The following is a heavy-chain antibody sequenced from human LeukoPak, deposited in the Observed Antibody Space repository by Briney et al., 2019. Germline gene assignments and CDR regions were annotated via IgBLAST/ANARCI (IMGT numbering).Heavy chain of an antibody. V-gene: IGHV1-69*01. CDR1: GGTFSSYA. Sequence: GSSVKVSCKASGGTFSSYAISWVRQAPGQGLEWMGGIIPIFGTANYAQKFQGRVTITADESTSTAYMELSSLRSEDTAVYYCASPREDTVVVPAAILDAFDIWGQGTMVTVSS. CDR3: ASPREDTVVVPAAILDAFDI. D-gene: IGHD2-2*02. J-gene: IGHJ3*02. CDR2: IIPIFGTA.